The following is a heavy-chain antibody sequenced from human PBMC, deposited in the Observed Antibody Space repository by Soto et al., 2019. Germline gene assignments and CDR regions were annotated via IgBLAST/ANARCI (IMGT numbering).Heavy chain of an antibody. D-gene: IGHD3-3*01. CDR1: GYTFTSYG. V-gene: IGHV1-18*01. CDR3: ARDHYDFWSGYSCSDY. J-gene: IGHJ4*02. Sequence: QVQLVQSGAEVKKPGASVKVSCKASGYTFTSYGISWVRQDPGQGLEWMGWISAYNGNTNYAQKLQGRVTMTTDTSTSTAYMELRSLRSDDTAVYYCARDHYDFWSGYSCSDYWGQGTLVTVSS. CDR2: ISAYNGNT.